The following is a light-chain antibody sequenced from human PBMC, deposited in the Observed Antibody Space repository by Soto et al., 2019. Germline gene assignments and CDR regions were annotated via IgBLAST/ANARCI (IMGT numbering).Light chain of an antibody. V-gene: IGLV2-11*01. CDR1: SNNVGGYNY. CDR2: DVT. Sequence: QSALTQPRSVSGSPGQSVTISCPGTSNNVGGYNYVSWYQQHPGKVPELIIYDVTKRPSGVPDRFSGSKSGNTASLTISGLQVEDEADYYCCSYAGTYTWIFGGGTQLTVL. CDR3: CSYAGTYTWI. J-gene: IGLJ2*01.